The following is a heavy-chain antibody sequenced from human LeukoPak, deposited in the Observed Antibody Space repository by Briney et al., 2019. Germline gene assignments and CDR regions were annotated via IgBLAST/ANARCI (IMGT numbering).Heavy chain of an antibody. D-gene: IGHD6-19*01. CDR2: INAGNGNT. V-gene: IGHV1-3*01. Sequence: ASVKVSCKASGYTFTSYAMHWVRQAPGQRLEWMGRINAGNGNTKYSQKFQGRVTITRDTSASTAYMELRSLRSDDTAVYYCARDLSIAVAGAADYWGQGTLVTVSS. CDR3: ARDLSIAVAGAADY. J-gene: IGHJ4*02. CDR1: GYTFTSYA.